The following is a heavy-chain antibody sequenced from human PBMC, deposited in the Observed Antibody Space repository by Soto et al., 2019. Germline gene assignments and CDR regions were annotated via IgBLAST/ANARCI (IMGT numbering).Heavy chain of an antibody. D-gene: IGHD5-12*01. CDR3: VRDRGYTGYDLEY. Sequence: EVQLVESGGGLVQSGGSLRLSCAASGFTFRSYAMNWVRQAPGKGLEWVSYINSGSSTIYYADSAKGRFSISRDNAKNSLYLQMNSLRDEDTAVYFCVRDRGYTGYDLEYWGQGALVTVSS. J-gene: IGHJ4*02. CDR2: INSGSSTI. V-gene: IGHV3-48*02. CDR1: GFTFRSYA.